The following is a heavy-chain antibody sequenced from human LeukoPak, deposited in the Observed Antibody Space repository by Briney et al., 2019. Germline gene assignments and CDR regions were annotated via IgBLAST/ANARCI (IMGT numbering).Heavy chain of an antibody. CDR1: GGSISSYY. V-gene: IGHV4-4*07. CDR2: IYSSGST. J-gene: IGHJ5*02. CDR3: ARAPLPDPGGANTCSDP. D-gene: IGHD3-16*01. Sequence: ETLSLTCTVSGGSISSYYWSWIRQPDGKGLEWIGRIYSSGSTNYNPSRKSRVTVSVDTSKNQFSRKLSSVTAADTAVYYCARAPLPDPGGANTCSDPWAREPWSPSPQ.